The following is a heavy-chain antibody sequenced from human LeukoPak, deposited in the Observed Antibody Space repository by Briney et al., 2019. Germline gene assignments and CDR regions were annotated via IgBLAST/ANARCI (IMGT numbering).Heavy chain of an antibody. J-gene: IGHJ6*02. CDR1: GYTFITYG. D-gene: IGHD5-24*01. CDR3: ARDAEIRYYYYYGMDV. Sequence: ASVKFSCKASGYTFITYGISWVRQAPGQGLEWIGWISAYNGNTKYSQKFQGRVTITRDTSASTAYMELSSLRSEDTAVYYCARDAEIRYYYYYGMDVWGQGTTVTVSS. V-gene: IGHV1-18*01. CDR2: ISAYNGNT.